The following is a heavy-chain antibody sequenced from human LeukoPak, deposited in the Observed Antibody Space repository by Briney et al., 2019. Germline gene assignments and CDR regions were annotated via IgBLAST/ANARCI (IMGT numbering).Heavy chain of an antibody. CDR1: GFDFSRPA. V-gene: IGHV3-64*01. CDR2: ISSNGGST. D-gene: IGHD1/OR15-1a*01. CDR3: ARDPSLGGTEGPYFDY. J-gene: IGHJ4*02. Sequence: GGPLRLSCRACGFDFSRPAMHWVRQAPGKGLEYVSAISSNGGSTYYANSVKGRFTISRDNSKNTLYLQMGSLRAEDMAVYYCARDPSLGGTEGPYFDYWGQGTLVTVSS.